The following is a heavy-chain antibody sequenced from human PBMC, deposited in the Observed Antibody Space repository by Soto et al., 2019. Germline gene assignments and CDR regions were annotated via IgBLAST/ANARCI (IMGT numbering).Heavy chain of an antibody. CDR2: FNPSGGST. J-gene: IGHJ6*02. CDR1: GYTLTSYY. Sequence: ASVKVSCKAPGYTLTSYYMHWVRQAPGQGLEWMGIFNPSGGSTNYAQKFQGRVTITRDTSASTAYMELSSLRSEDTAVYYCARDYYDSSGYYSGDYYYGMDVWGQGTTVTVSS. V-gene: IGHV1-46*01. CDR3: ARDYYDSSGYYSGDYYYGMDV. D-gene: IGHD3-22*01.